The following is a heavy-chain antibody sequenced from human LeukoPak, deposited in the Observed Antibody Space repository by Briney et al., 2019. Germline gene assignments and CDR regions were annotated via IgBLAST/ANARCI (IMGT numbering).Heavy chain of an antibody. D-gene: IGHD6-13*01. J-gene: IGHJ4*02. CDR2: ISGSGGST. CDR3: ARDSSSSWPQTLPDY. CDR1: GLTFSSYA. V-gene: IGHV3-23*01. Sequence: GGSLRLSCAASGLTFSSYAMSWVRQAPGKGLEWVSAISGSGGSTYYADSVKGRFTISRDNSKNTLYLQMNSLRAEDTAVYYCARDSSSSWPQTLPDYWGQGTLVTVSS.